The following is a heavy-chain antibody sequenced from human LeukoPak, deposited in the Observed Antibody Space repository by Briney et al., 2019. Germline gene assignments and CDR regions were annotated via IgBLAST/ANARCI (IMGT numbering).Heavy chain of an antibody. V-gene: IGHV1-2*02. D-gene: IGHD6-19*01. CDR3: ARGYSSGWYHDY. CDR1: GYTFTGYY. CDR2: ISAYNGNT. Sequence: ASVKVSCKASGYTFTGYYMHWVRQAPGQGLEWMGWISAYNGNTNYAQKFQGRVTMTRDTSISTAYMELGRLRSDDTAVYYCARGYSSGWYHDYWGQGTLVTVSS. J-gene: IGHJ4*02.